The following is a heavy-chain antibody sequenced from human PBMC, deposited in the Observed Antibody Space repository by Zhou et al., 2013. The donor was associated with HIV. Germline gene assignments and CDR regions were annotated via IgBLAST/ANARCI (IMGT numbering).Heavy chain of an antibody. D-gene: IGHD2-15*01. CDR2: INPSGGST. CDR1: GYTFTSYG. V-gene: IGHV1-46*01. CDR3: ARAVVGASSFDY. J-gene: IGHJ4*02. Sequence: QVQLVQSGAEVKKPGASVKVSCKASGYTFTSYGISWVRQAPGQGLEWMGIINPSGGSTIYAHKFQGRVTLTRDTSTSTVYMELSSLRSQDTAVYYCARAVVGASSFDYWGPGTLVTVSS.